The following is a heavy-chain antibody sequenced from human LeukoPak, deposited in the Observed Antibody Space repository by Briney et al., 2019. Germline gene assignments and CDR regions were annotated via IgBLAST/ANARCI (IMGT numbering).Heavy chain of an antibody. V-gene: IGHV1-69*05. J-gene: IGHJ3*02. CDR1: GGTFSSYA. Sequence: SVKVSCKASGGTFSSYAISWVRQAPGQGLEWMGGIIPIFGTANYAQKFQGGVTITTDESTSTAYTELSSLRSEDTAVYYCARIRRDAFDIWGQGTMVTVSS. CDR3: ARIRRDAFDI. CDR2: IIPIFGTA.